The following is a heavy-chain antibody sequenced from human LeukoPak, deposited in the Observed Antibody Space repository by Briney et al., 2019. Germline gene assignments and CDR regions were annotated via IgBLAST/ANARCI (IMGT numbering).Heavy chain of an antibody. CDR2: ISGSGGTK. D-gene: IGHD6-13*01. J-gene: IGHJ3*02. V-gene: IGHV3-23*01. CDR3: AKGSSSSWYDAFDI. CDR1: GFKFSSYS. Sequence: GGSLRLSCAASGFKFSSYSMKWVRQAPGKGLEWVSGISGSGGTKYYADSVKGRFTISRDNSKNTLYLQMNSLRAEDTAVYYCAKGSSSSWYDAFDIWGQGTMVTVSS.